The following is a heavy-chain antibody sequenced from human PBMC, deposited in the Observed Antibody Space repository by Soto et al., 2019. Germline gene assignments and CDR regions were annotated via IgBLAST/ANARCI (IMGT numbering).Heavy chain of an antibody. J-gene: IGHJ3*02. CDR2: TYYRSKWYN. V-gene: IGHV6-1*01. D-gene: IGHD3-9*01. CDR1: GDSVSSNSAA. Sequence: SQTLSLPCAISGDSVSSNSAAWNWIRQSPSRGLEWLGRTYYRSKWYNDYAVSVKSRITINPDTSKNQFSLQLNSVTPEDTAVYYCATASLRYFDWFAGQAFDIWGQGTMVTVSS. CDR3: ATASLRYFDWFAGQAFDI.